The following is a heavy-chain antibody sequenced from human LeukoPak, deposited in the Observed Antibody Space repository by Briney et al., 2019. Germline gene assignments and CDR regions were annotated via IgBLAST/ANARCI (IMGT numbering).Heavy chain of an antibody. J-gene: IGHJ6*03. CDR3: FYGHYMDA. CDR1: VFTFSRFW. CDR2: IKQDGSEK. D-gene: IGHD3-10*01. V-gene: IGHV3-7*01. Sequence: GGALRLSCAASVFTFSRFWRNWVRQAPAKGLEGVANIKQDGSEKYYVDSVKGRLTISRENAKNALHQNLSSLRAEDTAVYYCFYGHYMDAWGTGTTVTVSS.